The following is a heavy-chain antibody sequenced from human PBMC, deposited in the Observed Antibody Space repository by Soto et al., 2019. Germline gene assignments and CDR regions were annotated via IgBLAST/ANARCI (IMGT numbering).Heavy chain of an antibody. CDR2: IYPGDSDT. Sequence: PGASLKISCKGSGYSFTSYWIGWVRQMPGKGLEWMGIIYPGDSDTRYSPSFQGQVTISADKSISTAYLQWSSLKASDTAMYYCARQGYSYGSYYYYGMDVWGQGTTVTVSS. CDR1: GYSFTSYW. V-gene: IGHV5-51*01. J-gene: IGHJ6*02. CDR3: ARQGYSYGSYYYYGMDV. D-gene: IGHD5-18*01.